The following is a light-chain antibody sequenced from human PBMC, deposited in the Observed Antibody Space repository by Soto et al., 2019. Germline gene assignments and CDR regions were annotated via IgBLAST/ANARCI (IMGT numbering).Light chain of an antibody. CDR1: SNDVGGYNY. V-gene: IGLV2-14*03. J-gene: IGLJ1*01. CDR3: SAYTSSSTPYV. CDR2: DVR. Sequence: QSALTQPASVSGSPGQLITISCTGTSNDVGGYNYVSWYQQHPDTAPKLIIYDVRYRPSGVSNRFSGSKSGNTASLTISGLQAEDEADYYCSAYTSSSTPYVFGSGTKVTVL.